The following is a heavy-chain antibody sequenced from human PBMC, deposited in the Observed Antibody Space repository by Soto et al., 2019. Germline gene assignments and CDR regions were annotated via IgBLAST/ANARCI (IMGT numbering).Heavy chain of an antibody. Sequence: PSVTISVSRRVSGARISSTACYLAFIPQPPGKGLEWIGSIYYSGSTYYNPSPKSRVTISVDTSKNHFSLKLSSVTAADTAVYYCAVRSPYQYGMDVWGQG. CDR1: GARISSTACY. CDR2: IYYSGST. CDR3: AVRSPYQYGMDV. V-gene: IGHV4-39*02. J-gene: IGHJ6*02.